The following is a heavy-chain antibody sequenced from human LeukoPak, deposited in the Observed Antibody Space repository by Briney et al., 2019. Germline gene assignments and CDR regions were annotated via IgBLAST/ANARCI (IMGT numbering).Heavy chain of an antibody. CDR3: ARGILRISGYGYYYYGMDV. Sequence: ASVKVSCKASGYTFTGYYMHWVRQAPGQGLEWMGWISAYNGNTNYAQKLQGRVTMTTDTSTSTAYMELRSLRSDDTAVYYCARGILRISGYGYYYYGMDVWGQGTTVTVSS. CDR1: GYTFTGYY. J-gene: IGHJ6*02. CDR2: ISAYNGNT. V-gene: IGHV1-18*04. D-gene: IGHD5-12*01.